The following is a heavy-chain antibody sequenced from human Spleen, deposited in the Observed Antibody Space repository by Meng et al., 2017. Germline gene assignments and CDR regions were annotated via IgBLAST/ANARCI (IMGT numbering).Heavy chain of an antibody. CDR1: GFTVSTNY. D-gene: IGHD3-10*01. J-gene: IGHJ6*02. CDR3: ARESRRGGGQYYGMDV. Sequence: GESLKISCVPSGFTVSTNYMSWVRQAPGKGLEWVSVIYSGGSTYYADSVQGRFTISRDNSKNTLYLQMNSLRAEDTAVYYCARESRRGGGQYYGMDVWGQGTTVTVSS. V-gene: IGHV3-53*01. CDR2: IYSGGST.